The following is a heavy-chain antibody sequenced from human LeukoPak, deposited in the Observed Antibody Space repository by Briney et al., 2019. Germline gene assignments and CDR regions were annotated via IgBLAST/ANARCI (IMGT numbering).Heavy chain of an antibody. CDR2: INPNSGGT. J-gene: IGHJ4*02. CDR3: ARGGFYDSSGYRVLDY. CDR1: GYTFTGYY. Sequence: ASVKVSCKASGYTFTGYYMHWVRQAPGQGLEWMGWINPNSGGTNYAQRFQGRVTMTRDTSISTAYMELSRLRSDDTVVYYCARGGFYDSSGYRVLDYWGQGTLVTVSS. D-gene: IGHD3-22*01. V-gene: IGHV1-2*02.